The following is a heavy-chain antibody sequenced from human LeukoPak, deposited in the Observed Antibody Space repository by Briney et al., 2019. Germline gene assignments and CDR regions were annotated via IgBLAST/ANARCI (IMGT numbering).Heavy chain of an antibody. CDR3: AKDWSPRWLVLRDDSEYFHH. Sequence: GGSLRLSCAASGFTFSSYAMSWVRQAPGKGLEWVSAISGSGGSTYYADSVKGRFTISRDNSKSTVYLQMSSLRVEDTAVYTCAKDWSPRWLVLRDDSEYFHHWGQGTLVTVSS. V-gene: IGHV3-23*01. CDR2: ISGSGGST. J-gene: IGHJ1*01. D-gene: IGHD6-19*01. CDR1: GFTFSSYA.